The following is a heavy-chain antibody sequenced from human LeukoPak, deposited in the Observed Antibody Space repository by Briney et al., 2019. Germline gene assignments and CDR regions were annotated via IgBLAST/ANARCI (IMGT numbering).Heavy chain of an antibody. CDR1: GDSVSSNIAT. V-gene: IGHV6-1*01. CDR3: TRAGSYGYYWYFDL. CDR2: TYYRSKWYK. Sequence: SQTLSLTCAISGDSVSSNIATWNWIRQSPSRGLEGLGRTYYRSKWYKDDAVSVKSRITITPDTSTNQFSLQLNSVTPGDTAVYYCTRAGSYGYYWYFDLWGRGTLVTVSS. J-gene: IGHJ2*01. D-gene: IGHD5-18*01.